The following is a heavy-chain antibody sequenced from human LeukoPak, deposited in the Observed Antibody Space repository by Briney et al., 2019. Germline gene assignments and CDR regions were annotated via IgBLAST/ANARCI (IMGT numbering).Heavy chain of an antibody. CDR1: GFTFSSYA. Sequence: GGSLRLSCAASGFTFSSYAMSWVRQAPGKGLEWVSLISGSGGSTYYADSVKGRFTISGDNSKNTLYLQMNSLRAEDTAVYYCAKDKLSGSYSDYWGQGTLVTVSS. D-gene: IGHD1-26*01. J-gene: IGHJ4*02. CDR2: ISGSGGST. V-gene: IGHV3-23*01. CDR3: AKDKLSGSYSDY.